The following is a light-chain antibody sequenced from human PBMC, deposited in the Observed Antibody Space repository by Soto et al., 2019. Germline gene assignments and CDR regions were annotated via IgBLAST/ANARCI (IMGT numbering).Light chain of an antibody. CDR2: DAS. V-gene: IGKV1-16*02. J-gene: IGKJ5*01. CDR3: QQYDSYPIT. Sequence: DILMTQSPSSLSASVGDRVTITCRASQAISNYLAWFQQKPGKAPKSLIYDASILQSGVPSKFSGSGSGTDFTLTINSLQPEDFATYYCQQYDSYPITFGQGTRLEIK. CDR1: QAISNY.